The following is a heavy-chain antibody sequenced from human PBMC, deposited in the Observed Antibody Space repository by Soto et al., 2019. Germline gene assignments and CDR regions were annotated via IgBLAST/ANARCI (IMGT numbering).Heavy chain of an antibody. Sequence: EVQLVESGGDLVQPGGSLRLSCAASEFAFSTYWMSWVRQAPGKGLEWVATIRQDGIEKHYVDSVKGRFTISRDNAKNSLFLQMDGLRAADTAVYYCVGGCGSANCPYCFDVWGKGTTVTVSS. D-gene: IGHD2-2*01. CDR1: EFAFSTYW. CDR3: VGGCGSANCPYCFDV. V-gene: IGHV3-7*01. CDR2: IRQDGIEK. J-gene: IGHJ6*03.